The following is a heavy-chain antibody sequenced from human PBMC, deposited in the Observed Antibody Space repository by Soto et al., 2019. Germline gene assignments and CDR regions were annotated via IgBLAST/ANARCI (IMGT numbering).Heavy chain of an antibody. J-gene: IGHJ5*02. CDR3: ATQYDFWSGYHDNWFDP. V-gene: IGHV4-39*01. D-gene: IGHD3-3*01. CDR1: GGSISSSRYY. CDR2: IYYSGST. Sequence: SETLSLTCTVSGGSISSSRYYWGWIRQPPGKGLEWIGSIYYSGSTYYNPSLKSRVTISVDTSKNQFSLKLSSVTAADTAVYYCATQYDFWSGYHDNWFDPWGQGTLVTVSS.